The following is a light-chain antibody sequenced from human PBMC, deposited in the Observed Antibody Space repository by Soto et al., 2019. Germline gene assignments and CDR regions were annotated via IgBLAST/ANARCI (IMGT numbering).Light chain of an antibody. CDR2: DVT. V-gene: IGLV2-14*01. Sequence: SALTPPSSVSGSPGPSITLSCPGTSSDVGGYNYVSWYQQHPVKAPKLMIYDVTNRPSGVSDRFSGSKSGNTASLTISGLQAEDEADYYCSSYTSSSTPYVFGTGTKLTVL. CDR3: SSYTSSSTPYV. J-gene: IGLJ1*01. CDR1: SSDVGGYNY.